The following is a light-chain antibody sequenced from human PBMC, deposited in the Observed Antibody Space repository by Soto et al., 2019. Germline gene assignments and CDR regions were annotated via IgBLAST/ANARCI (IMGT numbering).Light chain of an antibody. CDR3: SSYAGSNIL. CDR1: SSDVGGYNY. V-gene: IGLV2-8*01. Sequence: QSALTQPPSASGSPGQSVTISCTGTSSDVGGYNYVSWYQQHPGKAPKLMIYEISKRPSGVPDRFSGSRSGDTASLTVSGLQAEDEAHYYCSSYAGSNILFGGGTKVTVL. J-gene: IGLJ3*02. CDR2: EIS.